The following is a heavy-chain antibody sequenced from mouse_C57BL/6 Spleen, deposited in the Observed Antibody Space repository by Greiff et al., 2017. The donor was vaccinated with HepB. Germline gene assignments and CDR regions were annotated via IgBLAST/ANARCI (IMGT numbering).Heavy chain of an antibody. CDR1: GFTFSSYA. CDR2: ISDGGSYT. D-gene: IGHD2-3*01. J-gene: IGHJ4*01. CDR3: AREERWLLGAMDY. Sequence: EVKLMESGGGLVKPGGSLKLSCAASGFTFSSYAMSWVRQTPEKRLEWVATISDGGSYTYYPDNVKGRFTISRDNAKNNLYLQMSHLKSEDTAMYYCAREERWLLGAMDYWGQGTSVTVSS. V-gene: IGHV5-4*01.